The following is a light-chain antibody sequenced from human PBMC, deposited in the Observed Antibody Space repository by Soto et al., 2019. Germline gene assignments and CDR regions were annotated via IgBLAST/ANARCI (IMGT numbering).Light chain of an antibody. CDR2: WAS. J-gene: IGKJ1*01. CDR1: QSVLYSSNNKNY. Sequence: DIVMTQSPDSLAVSLGERATINCKSSQSVLYSSNNKNYLAWYQQKPGQPPKLLINWASTRESGVPDRFSGSGSGTDFTLTISSLQAEDVAVYYCQQYYSTPWTFGQWTKLEIK. CDR3: QQYYSTPWT. V-gene: IGKV4-1*01.